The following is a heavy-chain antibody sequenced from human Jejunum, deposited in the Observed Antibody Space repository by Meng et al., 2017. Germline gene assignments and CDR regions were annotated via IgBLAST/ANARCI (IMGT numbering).Heavy chain of an antibody. V-gene: IGHV6-1*01. J-gene: IGHJ4*02. Sequence: VQRQQSGPGLVKPSPTLSLTCAISADSVSSNSAAWNWIRQSPSRGLEWLGRTYYRSKWYNQYAVHVRSRIPINPDTSKNQFSLHLDSVTPEDTAVYYCASWRYDHWGQGTLVTGSS. CDR2: TYYRSKWYN. D-gene: IGHD1-1*01. CDR3: ASWRYDH. CDR1: ADSVSSNSAA.